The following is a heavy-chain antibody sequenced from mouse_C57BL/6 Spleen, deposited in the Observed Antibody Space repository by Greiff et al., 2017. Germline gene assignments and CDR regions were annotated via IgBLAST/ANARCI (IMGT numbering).Heavy chain of an antibody. CDR3: ALYSNYSYWYFDV. Sequence: QVQLQQPGAELVKPGASVKLSCKASGYTFTSYWMHWVKQRPGQGLEWIGMIHPNSGSTNYNEKFKSKATLTVDKSSSTAYMQLSSLTSEDSAVYYCALYSNYSYWYFDVWGTGTTVTVSS. CDR1: GYTFTSYW. J-gene: IGHJ1*03. CDR2: IHPNSGST. V-gene: IGHV1-64*01. D-gene: IGHD2-5*01.